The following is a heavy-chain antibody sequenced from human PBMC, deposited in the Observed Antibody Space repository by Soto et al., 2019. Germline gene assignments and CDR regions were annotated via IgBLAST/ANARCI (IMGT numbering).Heavy chain of an antibody. J-gene: IGHJ4*02. CDR3: ARMGPTGIYDPQGY. D-gene: IGHD1-26*01. CDR2: IYYSGST. CDR1: GGSISSGGYY. V-gene: IGHV4-61*08. Sequence: SETLSLTCTVSGGSISSGGYYWSWIRQHPGKGLEWIGYIYYSGSTYYNPSLKSRVTISVDTSKNQFSLKLSSVTAADTAVYYCARMGPTGIYDPQGYWGQGTLVTVSS.